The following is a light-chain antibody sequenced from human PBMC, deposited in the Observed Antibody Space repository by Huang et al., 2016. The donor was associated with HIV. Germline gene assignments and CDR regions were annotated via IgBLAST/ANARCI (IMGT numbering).Light chain of an antibody. V-gene: IGKV1-6*01. J-gene: IGKJ2*01. Sequence: AIQMTQSPSSLSASVGDTVTITCRASQDIRNDLGWYQQRPGRAPKLPIYAAFNSQTGVPSRFSGTGSCTDFTLTISGLQPEDFAVYYCLQDYEYPHTFGQGTNLELK. CDR1: QDIRND. CDR2: AAF. CDR3: LQDYEYPHT.